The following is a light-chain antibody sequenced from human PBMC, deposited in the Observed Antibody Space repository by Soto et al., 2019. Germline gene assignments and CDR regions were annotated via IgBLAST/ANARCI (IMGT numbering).Light chain of an antibody. CDR2: DTS. J-gene: IGKJ5*01. CDR1: QSVNNY. Sequence: IVMKQAPVTLSVSPGERATLSFRASQSVNNYLAWYQQKPGQAPRLLIYDTSDRATGIPARFSGSGSGTDFTLTISSLEPEDFAVYYCQQYNNWPPITFGQGTRLEIK. CDR3: QQYNNWPPIT. V-gene: IGKV3D-15*01.